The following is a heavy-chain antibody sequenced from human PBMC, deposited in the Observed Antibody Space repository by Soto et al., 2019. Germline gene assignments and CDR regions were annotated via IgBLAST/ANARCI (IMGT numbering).Heavy chain of an antibody. CDR1: GYTFSSYA. Sequence: GASVKVSCKASGYTFSSYAMHWVRQAPGQRLEWMGWINGGNGNTKYSQKIKDRVTITRDSSANTANMKLSSLRSEDTVVYFCARAGAIYCSSGVCYIPTNSWFDPWGQGTQVTVSS. D-gene: IGHD2-8*01. J-gene: IGHJ5*02. CDR3: ARAGAIYCSSGVCYIPTNSWFDP. V-gene: IGHV1-3*01. CDR2: INGGNGNT.